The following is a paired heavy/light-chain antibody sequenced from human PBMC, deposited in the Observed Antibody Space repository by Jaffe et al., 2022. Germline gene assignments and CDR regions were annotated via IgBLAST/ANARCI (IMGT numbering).Light chain of an antibody. V-gene: IGLV2-14*01. Sequence: QSALTQPASVSGSPGQSITISCTGTSGDVGGYNYVSWYQHHPGKAPKLMIYEVSYRPSGVSNRFSGSKSGNTASLTISGLQAEDEADYYCSSYTSISTLVFGGGTKLTVL. J-gene: IGLJ2*01. CDR2: EVS. CDR3: SSYTSISTLV. CDR1: SGDVGGYNY.
Heavy chain of an antibody. CDR1: GFTFSSYG. Sequence: QVQLVESGGGVVQPGGSLRLSCAASGFTFSSYGMHWVRQAPGKGLEWLAFIWYTGTNEYYADSVKGRFTISRDNSKNTLYLQMNSLRVEDTAVFYCAKDRGGSTMRGSEIWGQGTMVTVSS. V-gene: IGHV3-30*02. CDR2: IWYTGTNE. CDR3: AKDRGGSTMRGSEI. J-gene: IGHJ3*02. D-gene: IGHD3-10*01.